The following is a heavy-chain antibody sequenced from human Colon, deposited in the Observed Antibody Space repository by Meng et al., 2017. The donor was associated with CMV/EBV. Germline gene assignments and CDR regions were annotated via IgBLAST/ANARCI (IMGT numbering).Heavy chain of an antibody. Sequence: LSCAASGFTFSDFRMHWVRQVPGEALVLVAQINKDGSAKTYADSVKGRFTISRDNAKNTLYLQMNTLRADDTAVYYCATDDDDPFEFWGQGTLVTVSS. J-gene: IGHJ4*02. CDR3: ATDDDDPFEF. D-gene: IGHD3-16*01. CDR1: GFTFSDFR. V-gene: IGHV3-74*03. CDR2: INKDGSAK.